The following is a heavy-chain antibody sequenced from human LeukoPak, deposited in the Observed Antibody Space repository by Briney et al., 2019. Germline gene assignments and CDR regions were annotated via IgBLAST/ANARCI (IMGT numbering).Heavy chain of an antibody. CDR3: AKELWFGELSAGYFDY. V-gene: IGHV3-30*18. D-gene: IGHD3-10*01. Sequence: GGSLRLSCAASGFTFSSYWMSWVRQAPGKGLEWVAVISYDGSNKYYADSVKGRFTISRDNSKNTLYLQMNSLRAEDTAVYYCAKELWFGELSAGYFDYWGQGTLVTVSS. J-gene: IGHJ4*02. CDR2: ISYDGSNK. CDR1: GFTFSSYW.